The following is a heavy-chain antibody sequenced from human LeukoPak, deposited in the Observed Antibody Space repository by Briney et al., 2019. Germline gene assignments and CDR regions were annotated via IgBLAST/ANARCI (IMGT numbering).Heavy chain of an antibody. J-gene: IGHJ5*02. CDR2: IYYSGTT. D-gene: IGHD4-17*01. V-gene: IGHV4-39*01. CDR3: VRYGDYVVTFVWFDP. CDR1: GGSINSNSHY. Sequence: PSETLSLTCSVSGGSINSNSHYCGWIRQPPGKGLEWIGSIYYSGTTYYNPSLKSRVTMSVDTSKNQFSLKVSSVTAADTAVYYCVRYGDYVVTFVWFDPWGQGTLVTVSS.